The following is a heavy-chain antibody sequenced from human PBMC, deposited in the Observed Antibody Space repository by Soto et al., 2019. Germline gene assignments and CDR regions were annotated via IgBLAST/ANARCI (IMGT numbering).Heavy chain of an antibody. D-gene: IGHD3-3*01. J-gene: IGHJ4*02. V-gene: IGHV3-23*01. Sequence: GSLRLSCAASGFTFSSYSMNWVRQAPGKGLEWVSAISGSGGSTYYADSVKGRFTISRDNSKNTLYLQMNSLRAEDTAVYYCRSGYYTRRYYFDYWGQGTLVTVSS. CDR3: RSGYYTRRYYFDY. CDR1: GFTFSSYS. CDR2: ISGSGGST.